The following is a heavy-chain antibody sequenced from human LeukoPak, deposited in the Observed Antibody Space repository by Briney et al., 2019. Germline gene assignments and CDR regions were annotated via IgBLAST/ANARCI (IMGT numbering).Heavy chain of an antibody. Sequence: SETLSLTCTVSGGSIGSSGYYWGWTRQPPGKGLEWIGSISYGGSTSYNPSLKSRLTISVDTSKSQFSLKLTSVTAADTAVYYCASYCRDRSAYFHPFHYWGQGTLVTVSS. CDR2: ISYGGST. J-gene: IGHJ4*02. D-gene: IGHD3-22*01. V-gene: IGHV4-39*01. CDR3: ASYCRDRSAYFHPFHY. CDR1: GGSIGSSGYY.